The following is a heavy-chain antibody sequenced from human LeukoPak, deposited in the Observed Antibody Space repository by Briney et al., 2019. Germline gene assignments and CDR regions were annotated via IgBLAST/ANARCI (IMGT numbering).Heavy chain of an antibody. CDR1: GYTFSSYG. D-gene: IGHD3-10*01. CDR2: IGGYNDNT. Sequence: ASVNVSCKASGYTFSSYGITWVRQAPGQGLEWMGWIGGYNDNTNYAQKLQGRVTMTTDTSTSTAYMELRSLRSDDTAVYYCARGGSGSVSAFDIWGQGTMVTVSS. CDR3: ARGGSGSVSAFDI. V-gene: IGHV1-18*01. J-gene: IGHJ3*02.